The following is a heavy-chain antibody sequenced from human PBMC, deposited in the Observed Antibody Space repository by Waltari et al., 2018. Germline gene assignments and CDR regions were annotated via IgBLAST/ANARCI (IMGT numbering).Heavy chain of an antibody. CDR1: GFTFSSYA. J-gene: IGHJ4*02. V-gene: IGHV3-23*03. CDR3: ARINFPGYFDY. CDR2: IYSGGST. Sequence: EVQLLESGGGLVQPGGSLRLSCAASGFTFSSYAMSWVRQAPGKGLEWVSVIYSGGSTYYADSVKGRFTISRDNSKNTLYLQMNSLRAEDTAVYYCARINFPGYFDYWGQGTLVIVSS. D-gene: IGHD1-1*01.